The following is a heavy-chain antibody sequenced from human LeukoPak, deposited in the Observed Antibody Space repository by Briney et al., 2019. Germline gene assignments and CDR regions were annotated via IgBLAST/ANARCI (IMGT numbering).Heavy chain of an antibody. D-gene: IGHD1-26*01. CDR2: ISGSGSST. Sequence: GGSLRLSCAASGFTFSSYAMSWVRQAPGKGLEWVSAISGSGSSTYYADSVKGRFTISRDNSKNTLHLQMNSLRAEDTAVYYCAKDEGLVGATTFDYWGQGTLVTVSS. CDR3: AKDEGLVGATTFDY. V-gene: IGHV3-23*01. CDR1: GFTFSSYA. J-gene: IGHJ4*02.